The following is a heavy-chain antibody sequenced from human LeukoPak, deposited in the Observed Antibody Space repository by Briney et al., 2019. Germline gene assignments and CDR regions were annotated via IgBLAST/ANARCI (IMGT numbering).Heavy chain of an antibody. V-gene: IGHV1-18*01. CDR1: GYSVTTYA. J-gene: IGHJ3*02. D-gene: IGHD3-22*01. Sequence: ASVKVSCKASGYSVTTYAFSWVRQAPGQGLEWMGWISPYNGDTNYAQKLQGRVAMTTDTSTRTAYMELRSLRSDDTAVYYCARGTSFRVDSSGSDDAFEIWGQGTMVTVSS. CDR2: ISPYNGDT. CDR3: ARGTSFRVDSSGSDDAFEI.